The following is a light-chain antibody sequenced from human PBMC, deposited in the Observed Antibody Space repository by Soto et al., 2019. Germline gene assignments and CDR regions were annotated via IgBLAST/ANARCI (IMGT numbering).Light chain of an antibody. CDR3: QQYNSYSRT. V-gene: IGKV1-5*03. CDR1: QSISTW. Sequence: DIQMTQSPSTLSASVGDRVTITCRASQSISTWLAWYQQKPGKAPKVLIYKASSLESGVPSRFSGSGSGTEFTLTISSLQPDDFATYYRQQYNSYSRTFGQGTKVDIK. J-gene: IGKJ1*01. CDR2: KAS.